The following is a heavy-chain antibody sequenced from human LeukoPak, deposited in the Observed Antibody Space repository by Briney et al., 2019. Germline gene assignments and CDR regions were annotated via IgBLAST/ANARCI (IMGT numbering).Heavy chain of an antibody. V-gene: IGHV3-15*01. D-gene: IGHD1-26*01. CDR2: IKSKTDGGTT. CDR3: SRSGSYGY. J-gene: IGHJ4*02. Sequence: PGGSLRLSCVASGFSFSSYVMTWVRQAPGKGLEWVGRIKSKTDGGTTDYGAPVKGRFTISRDDSTNTLYLQMNSLKTEDTAVYYCSRSGSYGYWGQGTLVTVSS. CDR1: GFSFSSYV.